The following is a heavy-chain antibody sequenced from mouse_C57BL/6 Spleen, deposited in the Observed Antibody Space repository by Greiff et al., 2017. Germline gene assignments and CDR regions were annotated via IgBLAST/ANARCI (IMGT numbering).Heavy chain of an antibody. CDR2: INPNNGGT. CDR3: ARRPIYYDYERYFDV. CDR1: GYTFTDYN. V-gene: IGHV1-18*01. D-gene: IGHD2-4*01. J-gene: IGHJ1*03. Sequence: LVEPGASVKIPCKASGYTFTDYNMDWVKQSHGKSLEWIGDINPNNGGTIYNQKFKGKATLTVDKSSSTAYMELRSLTSEDTAVYYCARRPIYYDYERYFDVWGTGTTVTVSS.